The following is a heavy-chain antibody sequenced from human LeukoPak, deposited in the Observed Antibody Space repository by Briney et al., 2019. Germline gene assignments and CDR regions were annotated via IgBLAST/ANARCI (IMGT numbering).Heavy chain of an antibody. Sequence: PGGSLRLSCAASGFTFSSYSMNWVRQAPGKGLEWVSSISSSSSYIYYADSVKGRFTISRDNAKNSLYLQMNSLRAEDTAVYYCAGPGIAVAGPPVWFDPWGQGTLVTVSS. CDR3: AGPGIAVAGPPVWFDP. CDR2: ISSSSSYI. V-gene: IGHV3-21*01. D-gene: IGHD6-19*01. CDR1: GFTFSSYS. J-gene: IGHJ5*02.